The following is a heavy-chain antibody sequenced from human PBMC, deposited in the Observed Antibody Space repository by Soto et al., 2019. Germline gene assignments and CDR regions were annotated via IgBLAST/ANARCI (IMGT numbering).Heavy chain of an antibody. CDR2: ISGSGGSA. V-gene: IGHV3-23*01. Sequence: PGGSLRLSCAASGFTFSNYAMTWVRQGPGKGLEWVSAISGSGGSAYYADSVKGRFTISRDNSKNTLYLQMNSLRADDSGVYYCAKDPYSGVLVLVAIGFDPWGPGTLVTVSS. CDR3: AKDPYSGVLVLVAIGFDP. J-gene: IGHJ5*02. D-gene: IGHD2-21*01. CDR1: GFTFSNYA.